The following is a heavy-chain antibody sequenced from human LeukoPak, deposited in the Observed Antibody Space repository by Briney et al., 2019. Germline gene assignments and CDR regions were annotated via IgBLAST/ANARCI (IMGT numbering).Heavy chain of an antibody. CDR3: ASDRYDYYYYYGMDV. CDR2: ISSSGSTI. V-gene: IGHV3-11*01. J-gene: IGHJ6*02. Sequence: PGGSLRLSCAAAGFTFSDYYMSWIRQAPGKGLEWVSYISSSGSTIYYADSVKGRFTISRDNAKNSLYLQMNSLRAEDTAVYYCASDRYDYYYYYGMDVWGQGTTVTVSS. D-gene: IGHD3-16*01. CDR1: GFTFSDYY.